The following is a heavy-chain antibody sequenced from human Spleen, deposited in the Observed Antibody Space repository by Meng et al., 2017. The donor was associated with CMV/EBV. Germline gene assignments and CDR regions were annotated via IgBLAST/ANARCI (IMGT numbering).Heavy chain of an antibody. CDR1: GFTFSSYS. V-gene: IGHV3-21*01. J-gene: IGHJ5*02. D-gene: IGHD3-10*01. Sequence: EVQLVGSGGGLVKPGGSLRLSCAASGFTFSSYSMNWVRQAPGKGLEWVSSISSSSSYIYYADSVKGRFTISRDNAKNSLYLQMNSLRAEDTAVYYCEVTMVRGVNWFDPWGQGTLVTVSS. CDR3: EVTMVRGVNWFDP. CDR2: ISSSSSYI.